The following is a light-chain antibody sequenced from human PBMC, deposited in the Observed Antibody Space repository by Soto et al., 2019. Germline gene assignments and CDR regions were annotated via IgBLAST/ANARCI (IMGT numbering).Light chain of an antibody. Sequence: QSALTQPASVSGSPGQSITISCTGTSSHVGAYNYVSWYQQHSGKAPKLIIYEVTNRPSGVSNRFSASKSGNTASLTIFGLQAEDEADYYCSSYTSSSSWVFGGGTKVTVL. CDR1: SSHVGAYNY. V-gene: IGLV2-14*01. J-gene: IGLJ3*02. CDR3: SSYTSSSSWV. CDR2: EVT.